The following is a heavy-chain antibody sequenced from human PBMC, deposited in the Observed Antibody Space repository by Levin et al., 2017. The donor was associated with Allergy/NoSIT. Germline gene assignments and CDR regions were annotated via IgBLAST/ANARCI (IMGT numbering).Heavy chain of an antibody. CDR3: ARSTAGYSSSWYVY. CDR1: GYTFTGYY. CDR2: INPNSGGT. Sequence: GESLKISCKASGYTFTGYYMHWVRQAPGQGLEWMGRINPNSGGTNYAQKFQGRVTMTRDTSISTAYMELSRLRSDDTAVYYCARSTAGYSSSWYVYWGQGTLVTVSS. D-gene: IGHD6-13*01. J-gene: IGHJ4*02. V-gene: IGHV1-2*06.